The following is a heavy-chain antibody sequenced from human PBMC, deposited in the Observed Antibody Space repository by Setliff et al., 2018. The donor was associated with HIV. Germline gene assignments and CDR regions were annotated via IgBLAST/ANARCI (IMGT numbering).Heavy chain of an antibody. D-gene: IGHD2-15*01. Sequence: SETLSLTCVVYRDSFSDYYWAWIRQSPGKRLEWIGEINASGGTNYNPSLQNRVSMSVDTSKEQFSLRLTSVTAADRALYYCARLGSHCKNAFCPPYWGQGTLVTVS. CDR1: RDSFSDYY. CDR2: INASGGT. J-gene: IGHJ4*02. V-gene: IGHV4-34*01. CDR3: ARLGSHCKNAFCPPY.